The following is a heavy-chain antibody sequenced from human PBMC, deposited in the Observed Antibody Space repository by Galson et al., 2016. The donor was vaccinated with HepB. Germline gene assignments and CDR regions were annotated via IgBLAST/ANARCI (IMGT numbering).Heavy chain of an antibody. CDR2: IYYSGST. CDR1: GGSISSYY. Sequence: ETLSLTCTVSGGSISSYYWSWIRQPPGKGLEWIGYIYYSGSTNYNPSLKSRVTISVDTSKNQFSLKLSSVTAADAAVYYCARGDWGGDCYVDYWGQGTLVTGSS. J-gene: IGHJ4*02. D-gene: IGHD2-21*01. CDR3: ARGDWGGDCYVDY. V-gene: IGHV4-59*01.